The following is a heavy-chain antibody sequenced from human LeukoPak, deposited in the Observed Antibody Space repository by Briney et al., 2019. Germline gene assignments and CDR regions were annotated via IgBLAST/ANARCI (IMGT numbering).Heavy chain of an antibody. J-gene: IGHJ1*01. CDR1: GFTFDDYA. V-gene: IGHV3-9*01. D-gene: IGHD2-2*01. CDR2: ISWNSGSI. CDR3: AKDVTDQLLLYFQH. Sequence: GGSLRLSCAASGFTFDDYAMHWVRQAPGKGLEWVSGISWNSGSIGYADSVKGRFTISRDNAKNSLYLQMNSLRAEDTALYYCAKDVTDQLLLYFQHWGQGTLVTVSS.